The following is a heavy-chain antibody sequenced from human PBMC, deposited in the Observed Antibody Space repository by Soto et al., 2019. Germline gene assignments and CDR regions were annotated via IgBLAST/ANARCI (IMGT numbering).Heavy chain of an antibody. CDR3: AREWKVTMVRGDTYNWFET. CDR2: IYYSGST. Sequence: SETLSLTCTVSGGSISSGDYYGSWIRQPPGKGLEWIGYIYYSGSTYYNPSLKSRVTISVDTSKNQFALKRSSVTAADTAVYYCAREWKVTMVRGDTYNWFETWGQGTLVTVSS. V-gene: IGHV4-30-4*01. J-gene: IGHJ5*02. D-gene: IGHD3-10*01. CDR1: GGSISSGDYY.